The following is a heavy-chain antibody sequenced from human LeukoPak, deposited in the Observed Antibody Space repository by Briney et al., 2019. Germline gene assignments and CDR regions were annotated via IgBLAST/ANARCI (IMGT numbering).Heavy chain of an antibody. CDR2: INHSGST. V-gene: IGHV4-34*01. CDR3: ASGRGYSYGYYYYYYMDV. D-gene: IGHD5-18*01. CDR1: GGSFSGYY. J-gene: IGHJ6*03. Sequence: PSETLSLTCAVYGGSFSGYYWSWIRQPPGKGLEWIGEINHSGSTNYNPSLKSRVTISVDMSKNQFSLKLSSVTAADTAVYYCASGRGYSYGYYYYYYMDVWGKGTTVTVSS.